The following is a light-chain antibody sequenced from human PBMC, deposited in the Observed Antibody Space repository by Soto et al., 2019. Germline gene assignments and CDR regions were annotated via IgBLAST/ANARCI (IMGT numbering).Light chain of an antibody. CDR1: QSVRNN. CDR2: GAS. CDR3: QQYNNWPPFT. Sequence: EIVMTQSPATLSVSPGERATLSCRASQSVRNNLAWYQQKPGQAPRLLIYGASTRATGIPARFSGSGSGTAFTLTISRLQSEDFTVYYWQQYNNWPPFTFGQGTKLEIK. V-gene: IGKV3-15*01. J-gene: IGKJ2*01.